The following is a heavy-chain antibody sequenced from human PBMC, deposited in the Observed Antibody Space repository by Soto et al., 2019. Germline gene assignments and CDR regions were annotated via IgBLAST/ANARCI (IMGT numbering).Heavy chain of an antibody. J-gene: IGHJ4*02. CDR3: ARSGIVGVITNFDY. V-gene: IGHV4-59*01. CDR2: IYYSGST. D-gene: IGHD1-26*01. Sequence: SETLSLTCTVSGGSISSYYLSWIRQPPGKGLEWIWDIYYSGSTNYNPSLKRRVTISVDTSKNQFSLKLSSVTAADTDVYYCARSGIVGVITNFDYWGQGTLVTVSS. CDR1: GGSISSYY.